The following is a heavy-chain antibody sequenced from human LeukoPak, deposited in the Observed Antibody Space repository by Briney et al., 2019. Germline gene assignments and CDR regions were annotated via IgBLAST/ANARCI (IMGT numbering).Heavy chain of an antibody. CDR2: ISSSGSTI. J-gene: IGHJ4*02. CDR1: GFTFSSYE. CDR3: AMPSDSGYYFDY. Sequence: PGGSLRLSCAASGFTFSSYEMNWVRQAPGKGLEWVSYISSSGSTIYYADSVKGRFTISRDNAKNSLYLQMNSLRAEDTAVYYCAMPSDSGYYFDYWGQGTLVTVSS. V-gene: IGHV3-48*03. D-gene: IGHD4-17*01.